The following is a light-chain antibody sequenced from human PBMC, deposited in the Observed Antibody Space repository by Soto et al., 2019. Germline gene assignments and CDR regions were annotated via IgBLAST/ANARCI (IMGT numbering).Light chain of an antibody. Sequence: QSVLTQPASVSGSPGQSITISCTGTSSDAGGYNLVSWYQQHPGKAPKLLISEGSQRPSGVSHRFSGSKSGNTASLTISGLQAEDEAEYFCCSYVRSSILVFGGGTKLTVL. CDR1: SSDAGGYNL. CDR3: CSYVRSSILV. V-gene: IGLV2-23*01. J-gene: IGLJ3*02. CDR2: EGS.